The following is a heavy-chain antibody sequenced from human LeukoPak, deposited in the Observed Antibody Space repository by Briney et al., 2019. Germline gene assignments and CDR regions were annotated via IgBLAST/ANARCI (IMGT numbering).Heavy chain of an antibody. Sequence: SETLSLTCAVYGGSFSGYYWSWIRQPPGKGLEWIGEINHSGSTNYNPSLKSQVTISVDTSKNQFSLKLSSVTAADTAVYYCARAAIAARPCDYWGQGTLVTVSS. CDR1: GGSFSGYY. V-gene: IGHV4-34*01. CDR2: INHSGST. J-gene: IGHJ4*02. D-gene: IGHD6-6*01. CDR3: ARAAIAARPCDY.